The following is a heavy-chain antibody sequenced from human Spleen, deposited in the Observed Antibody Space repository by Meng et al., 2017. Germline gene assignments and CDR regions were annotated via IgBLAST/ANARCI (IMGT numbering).Heavy chain of an antibody. J-gene: IGHJ4*02. Sequence: PVHPLSHTGVFYGDFVSSGSYFWSWIRQPPGKGLEWIGYISYIGSTNYTPSLKSRVTISVDTSKNQFSLRLSSVIAADTAVYYCAGMVRPRGDFDYWGQGTLVTVSS. D-gene: IGHD2-21*01. V-gene: IGHV4-61*01. CDR1: GDFVSSGSYF. CDR2: ISYIGST. CDR3: AGMVRPRGDFDY.